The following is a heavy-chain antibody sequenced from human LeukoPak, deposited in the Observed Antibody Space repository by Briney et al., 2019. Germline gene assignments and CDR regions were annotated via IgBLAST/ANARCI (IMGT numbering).Heavy chain of an antibody. CDR1: GYIFTTYC. D-gene: IGHD2-2*03. V-gene: IGHV5-51*01. CDR3: ARRSGYCSNNICYSDDAFDI. J-gene: IGHJ3*02. Sequence: GESLKISCEASGYIFTTYCIAWVRQMPGKGLECMAIVCPGDSNTRYSPSFQGQVTISADKPISTAYLQWSSLKASDTAMYYCARRSGYCSNNICYSDDAFDIWGQGTMVTVSS. CDR2: VCPGDSNT.